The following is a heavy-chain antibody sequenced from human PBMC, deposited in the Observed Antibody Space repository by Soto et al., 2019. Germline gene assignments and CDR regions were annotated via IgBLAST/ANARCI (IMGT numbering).Heavy chain of an antibody. V-gene: IGHV1-18*01. CDR1: GYTFTSYG. CDR3: AREGYRGYDWPPVDAFDI. Sequence: QVQLVQSGAEVKKPGASVKVSCKASGYTFTSYGISWVRQAPGQGLEWMGWISAYNGNTNYAQKLQGRVTMTTDTSTSTDNMELRGVRSDDTGVYYCAREGYRGYDWPPVDAFDIWGQGTMVTVSS. D-gene: IGHD5-12*01. CDR2: ISAYNGNT. J-gene: IGHJ3*02.